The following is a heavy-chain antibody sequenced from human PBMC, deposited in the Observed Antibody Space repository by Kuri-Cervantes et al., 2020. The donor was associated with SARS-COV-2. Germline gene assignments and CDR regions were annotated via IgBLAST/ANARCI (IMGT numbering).Heavy chain of an antibody. Sequence: SQTLSLTCEVSGASISTDGYSWTWIRQPPGRGLEWIGYIYHTGSTYVNPSLKSRVTISIDTSKNRFSLNLTSATAADTAVYFCAREISGYSSSWYFGYWGLGTLVTDSS. CDR1: GASISTDGYS. D-gene: IGHD5-18*01. CDR2: IYHTGST. J-gene: IGHJ4*02. V-gene: IGHV4-30-2*01. CDR3: AREISGYSSSWYFGY.